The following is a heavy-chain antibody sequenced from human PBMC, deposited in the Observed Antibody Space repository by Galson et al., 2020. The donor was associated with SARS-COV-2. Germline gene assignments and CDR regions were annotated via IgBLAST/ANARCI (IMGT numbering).Heavy chain of an antibody. D-gene: IGHD2-21*01. CDR1: GYTFTSYY. CDR3: AREWGDTSSSGVDY. J-gene: IGHJ4*02. Sequence: ASVKVSCKASGYTFTSYYLHWVRQAPGQGLEWVGIINHRDDITAYAQKFQGRVTMTRDTSTSTVYMELRSLRPEDTAVYYCAREWGDTSSSGVDYWGRGTRVTVSS. V-gene: IGHV1-46*01. CDR2: INHRDDIT.